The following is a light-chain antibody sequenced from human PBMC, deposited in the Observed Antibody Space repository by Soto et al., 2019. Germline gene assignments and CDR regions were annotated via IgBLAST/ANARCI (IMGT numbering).Light chain of an antibody. CDR3: QQYNTYPPT. CDR2: KAS. Sequence: DIQMTQSPSTLSASVGDRVTITCRASQSIGTWLAWYQQKPGKAPKLLIYKASSLEGGAPSRFSGSGSGTDFNITISSLQPDDFATHYCQQYNTYPPTFGGGTTVEIK. V-gene: IGKV1-5*03. J-gene: IGKJ4*01. CDR1: QSIGTW.